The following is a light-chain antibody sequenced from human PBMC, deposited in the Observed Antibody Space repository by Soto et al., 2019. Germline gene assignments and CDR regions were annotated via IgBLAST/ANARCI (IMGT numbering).Light chain of an antibody. CDR2: EVV. CDR3: KSYAGSNPYV. V-gene: IGLV2-8*01. J-gene: IGLJ1*01. CDR1: KNDVGFYDF. Sequence: QSVLTQPPSASGSPGQSVTISCTGTKNDVGFYDFVSWYQHHPGKAPRLIIYEVVQRPSGVPDRFSGSKSGNTASLTVSGLQAADEADYVCKSYAGSNPYVFGSGTKVTVL.